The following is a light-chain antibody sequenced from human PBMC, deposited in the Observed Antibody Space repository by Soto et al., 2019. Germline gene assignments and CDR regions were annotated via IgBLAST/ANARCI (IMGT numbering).Light chain of an antibody. J-gene: IGKJ5*01. CDR1: QSDSSTY. Sequence: DIVLTQSPVTVSLSPGERPTLTSRASQSDSSTYLAWYQQKPGQAPRLLIYGASSRATGIPDRFSCSGSGTEFTLTISSLQSEDLALYYCQQYKNWPITFGQGTRLDIK. V-gene: IGKV3D-15*01. CDR2: GAS. CDR3: QQYKNWPIT.